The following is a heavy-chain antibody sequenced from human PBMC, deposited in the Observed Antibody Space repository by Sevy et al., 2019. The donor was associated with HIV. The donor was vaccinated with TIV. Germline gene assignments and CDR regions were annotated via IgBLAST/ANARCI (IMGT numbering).Heavy chain of an antibody. Sequence: SETLSLTCTVSGDSITSYYWAWIRQPPGKGLEWIGNVHNGGSTNYNPSLKSRLTISVDTTYNQFSLKLGSVTVADTAVYFCARPHTSGWTRFEHWGQGILVTVSS. J-gene: IGHJ4*02. V-gene: IGHV4-59*01. D-gene: IGHD6-19*01. CDR1: GDSITSYY. CDR2: VHNGGST. CDR3: ARPHTSGWTRFEH.